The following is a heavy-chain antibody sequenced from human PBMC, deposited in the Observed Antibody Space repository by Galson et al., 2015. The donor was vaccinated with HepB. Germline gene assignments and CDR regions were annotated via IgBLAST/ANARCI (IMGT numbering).Heavy chain of an antibody. V-gene: IGHV3-15*01. J-gene: IGHJ4*02. CDR1: GFTFSTAW. Sequence: SLRLSCAASGFTFSTAWMSWVRQAPGKGLEWVGRIKSKTDGGTTDYAAPVKGRFTISRDDSKNTLYLQMNSLETEDTAVYYCTTLLYSSSWDDYWGQGTLVTVSS. D-gene: IGHD6-13*01. CDR2: IKSKTDGGTT. CDR3: TTLLYSSSWDDY.